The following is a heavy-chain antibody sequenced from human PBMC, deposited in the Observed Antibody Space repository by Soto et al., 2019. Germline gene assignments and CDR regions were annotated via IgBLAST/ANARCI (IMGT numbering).Heavy chain of an antibody. CDR3: ARAYGGNSGVFDY. D-gene: IGHD4-17*01. Sequence: QVQLQQWGAGLLKPSETLSLTCAVYGGSFSGYYWSWIRQPPGKGLEWIGEINHSGSTNYNPSLKSRVTXSXDXXKTQFSLKLSSVTAADTAVYYCARAYGGNSGVFDYWGQGTLVTVSS. CDR1: GGSFSGYY. CDR2: INHSGST. V-gene: IGHV4-34*01. J-gene: IGHJ4*02.